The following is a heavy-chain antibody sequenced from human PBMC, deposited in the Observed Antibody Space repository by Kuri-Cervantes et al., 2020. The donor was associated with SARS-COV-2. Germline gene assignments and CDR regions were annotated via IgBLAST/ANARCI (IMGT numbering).Heavy chain of an antibody. CDR2: ISYDGSNK. CDR3: ARDRVGVHDY. D-gene: IGHD2-21*01. J-gene: IGHJ4*02. Sequence: GSLRLSCAASGFTFSSYAMHWVRQAPGKELEWVAIISYDGSNKYYADSVKGRFTISRDNSKNTLYLQMNSLRAEDTAVYYCARDRVGVHDYWGQGTLVTVSS. V-gene: IGHV3-30-3*01. CDR1: GFTFSSYA.